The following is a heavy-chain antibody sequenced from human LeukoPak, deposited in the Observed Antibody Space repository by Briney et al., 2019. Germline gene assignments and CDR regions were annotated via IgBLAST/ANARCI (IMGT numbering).Heavy chain of an antibody. V-gene: IGHV4-34*01. CDR3: ARGVRYCSSTSCYTAVGYYYYYMDV. D-gene: IGHD2-2*02. J-gene: IGHJ6*03. CDR2: INHSGST. Sequence: SETLSLTCAVYGGSFSGYYWSWIRQPPGKGLEWIGEINHSGSTNYNPSLKSRVTISVDTSKNQFSLKLNSVTAADTAVYYCARGVRYCSSTSCYTAVGYYYYYMDVWGKGTTVTVSS. CDR1: GGSFSGYY.